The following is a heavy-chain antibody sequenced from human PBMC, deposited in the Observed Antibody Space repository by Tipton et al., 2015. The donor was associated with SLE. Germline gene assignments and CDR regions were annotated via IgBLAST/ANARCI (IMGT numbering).Heavy chain of an antibody. CDR2: GHLGGST. D-gene: IGHD2-8*01. J-gene: IGHJ4*02. CDR3: VRLRSKVLIDY. Sequence: TLSLTCTVSGGSITISYYWGWIRQPPGKGLEWIGSGHLGGSTYYNPSLKNRLTIALDTSTNQFSLNLNSVTAADTAVYYCVRLRSKVLIDYWGQGTLVTVSS. CDR1: GGSITISYY. V-gene: IGHV4-39*07.